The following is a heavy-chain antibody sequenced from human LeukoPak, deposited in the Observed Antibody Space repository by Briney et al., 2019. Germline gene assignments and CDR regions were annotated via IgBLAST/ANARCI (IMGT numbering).Heavy chain of an antibody. CDR3: ARGHYYDSSGLPDI. J-gene: IGHJ3*02. Sequence: ASVKVSCKASGYTFTGYYMHWVRQAPGQGLGWMGWINPNSGGTNYAQKFQGRVTMTRDTSISTAYMELSRLRSDDTAVYYCARGHYYDSSGLPDIWGQGTMVTVSS. CDR1: GYTFTGYY. CDR2: INPNSGGT. D-gene: IGHD3-22*01. V-gene: IGHV1-2*02.